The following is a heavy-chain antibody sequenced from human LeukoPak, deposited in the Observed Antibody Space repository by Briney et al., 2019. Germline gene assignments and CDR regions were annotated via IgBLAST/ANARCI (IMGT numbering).Heavy chain of an antibody. CDR2: INPSGGST. CDR1: GYTFTSYY. V-gene: IGHV1-46*01. CDR3: ARAGTVEMTPLDY. Sequence: ASVKVSCKASGYTFTSYYMHWARQAPGQGLEWMGIINPSGGSTSYAQKFQGWVTMTRDTSISTAYMELSRLRSDDTAVYYCARAGTVEMTPLDYWGQGTLVTVSS. D-gene: IGHD5-24*01. J-gene: IGHJ4*02.